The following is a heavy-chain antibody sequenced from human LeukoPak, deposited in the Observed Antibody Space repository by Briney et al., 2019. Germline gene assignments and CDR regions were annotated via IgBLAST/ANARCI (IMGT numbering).Heavy chain of an antibody. V-gene: IGHV3-30*02. D-gene: IGHD3-22*01. CDR2: IRYDGSNK. Sequence: PGGSLRLSCAASGFTFSSYGMHWVRQAPGKGLEWVAFIRYDGSNKYYADSVKGRFTISRDKSKNTLYLQINSLRAEDTAVYYCAKNSGTNYYDTNGYFDYWGQGTLATVSS. J-gene: IGHJ4*02. CDR3: AKNSGTNYYDTNGYFDY. CDR1: GFTFSSYG.